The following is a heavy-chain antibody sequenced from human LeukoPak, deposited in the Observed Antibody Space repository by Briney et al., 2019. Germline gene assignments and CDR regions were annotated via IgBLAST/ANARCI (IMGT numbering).Heavy chain of an antibody. Sequence: GGSLRLSCAASGFTFSSYWMSWVRQAPGKGLEWVANIKHDGSEKYFVDSVKGRFTISRDNAKTSLYLQMNSLRAEDTAVYYCARNSGYSSSWNYYYYYYGMDVWGQGTTVTVSS. CDR1: GFTFSSYW. J-gene: IGHJ6*02. D-gene: IGHD6-13*01. CDR2: IKHDGSEK. V-gene: IGHV3-7*01. CDR3: ARNSGYSSSWNYYYYYYGMDV.